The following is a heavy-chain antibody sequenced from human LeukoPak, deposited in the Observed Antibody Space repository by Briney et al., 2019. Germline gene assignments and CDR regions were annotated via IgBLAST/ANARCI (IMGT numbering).Heavy chain of an antibody. CDR2: LYSGGST. D-gene: IGHD6-13*01. CDR1: GFTVSSNY. CDR3: AREQNSSWYRGVFDY. J-gene: IGHJ4*02. Sequence: GGSLRLSCAASGFTVSSNYMSWVRQAPGKGLEWVSVLYSGGSTYYAESVKGRFTISRDNSKNTLYLQMDSLRAEDTAVYYCAREQNSSWYRGVFDYWGQGTLVTVSS. V-gene: IGHV3-66*01.